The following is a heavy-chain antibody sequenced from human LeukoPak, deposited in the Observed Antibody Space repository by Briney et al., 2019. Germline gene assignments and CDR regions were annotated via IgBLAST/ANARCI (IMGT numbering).Heavy chain of an antibody. CDR2: ISSSSSYI. D-gene: IGHD3-10*01. V-gene: IGHV3-21*01. CDR1: GFTFSSYS. Sequence: GGSLRLSCAASGFTFSSYSMNWVRQAPGRGLEWVSSISSSSSYIYYADSVKGRFTISRDNAKNSLYLQMNSLRAEDTAVYYCARDHFTMVRGVTDAFDIWGQGTMVTVSS. CDR3: ARDHFTMVRGVTDAFDI. J-gene: IGHJ3*02.